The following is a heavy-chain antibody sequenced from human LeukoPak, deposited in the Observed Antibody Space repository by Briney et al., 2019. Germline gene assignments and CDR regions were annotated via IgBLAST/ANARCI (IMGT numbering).Heavy chain of an antibody. Sequence: ASVKVSCKASGYTFTSYGISWVRQAPGQGLEWMGWISAYNGNTNYAQKLQGRVTMTTDTSTSTAYMELRSLGSDDTAVYYCARDQVGATPFDYWGQGTLVTVSS. CDR2: ISAYNGNT. J-gene: IGHJ4*02. V-gene: IGHV1-18*01. CDR1: GYTFTSYG. CDR3: ARDQVGATPFDY. D-gene: IGHD1-26*01.